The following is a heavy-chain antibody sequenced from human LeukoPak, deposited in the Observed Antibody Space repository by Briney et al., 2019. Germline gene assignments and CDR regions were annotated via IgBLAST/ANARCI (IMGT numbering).Heavy chain of an antibody. CDR2: IKQDGSEK. CDR3: TSWGDTTAEYFQR. V-gene: IGHV3-7*01. D-gene: IGHD2-21*02. CDR1: GFTFSSYW. Sequence: GGSLRLSCAASGFTFSSYWMNWVRQAPGKGLERVANIKQDGSEKYYVDSVKGRFTISRDNAQNSMYLQMNSLRVEDTAVYYCTSWGDTTAEYFQRWGQGTLVTVSS. J-gene: IGHJ1*01.